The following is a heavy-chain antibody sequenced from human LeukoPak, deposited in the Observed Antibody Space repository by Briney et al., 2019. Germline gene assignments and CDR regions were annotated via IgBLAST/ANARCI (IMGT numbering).Heavy chain of an antibody. J-gene: IGHJ4*02. Sequence: PSETLSLTCTVSGGSISSYYWSWIRQPAGKGLEWIGRIYTSGSTNYNPSLKSRVTISVDTSKNQFSLKLSSVTAADTAVYYCARGSALLWFGELPDWGQGTLVTVSS. CDR3: ARGSALLWFGELPD. CDR2: IYTSGST. V-gene: IGHV4-4*07. CDR1: GGSISSYY. D-gene: IGHD3-10*01.